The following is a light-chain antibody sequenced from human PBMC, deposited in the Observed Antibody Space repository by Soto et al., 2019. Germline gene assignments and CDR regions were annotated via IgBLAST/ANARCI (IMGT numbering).Light chain of an antibody. Sequence: QSALTQPASVSGSPGQSITISCTGTSSDVGGYNYVSWYQQHPGKAPKLMIYEVSNRPSGVSNRVSGSKSGITASLTISGLQAEDEADYYCNSYTSSSTGVFGGGTKLTVL. CDR2: EVS. J-gene: IGLJ3*02. V-gene: IGLV2-14*01. CDR1: SSDVGGYNY. CDR3: NSYTSSSTGV.